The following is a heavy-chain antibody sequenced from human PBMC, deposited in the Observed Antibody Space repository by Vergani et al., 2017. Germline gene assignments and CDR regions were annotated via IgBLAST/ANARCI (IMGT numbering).Heavy chain of an antibody. CDR2: ISSSSSYI. V-gene: IGHV3-21*01. J-gene: IGHJ4*02. CDR1: GFTFSSYG. D-gene: IGHD3-22*01. Sequence: EVQLLESGGGLVQPGGSLRLSCAASGFTFSSYGMHWVRQAPGKGLEWVSSISSSSSYIYYADSVKGRFTISRDNAKNSLYLQMNSLRAEDTAVYYCARDLIPYGDYVPGTMIVATGESGFDYWGQGTLVTVSS. CDR3: ARDLIPYGDYVPGTMIVATGESGFDY.